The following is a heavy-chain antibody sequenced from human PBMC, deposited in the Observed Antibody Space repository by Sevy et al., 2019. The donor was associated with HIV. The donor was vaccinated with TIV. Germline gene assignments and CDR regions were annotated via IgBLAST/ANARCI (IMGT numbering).Heavy chain of an antibody. CDR3: ALERLSSAVAEYFHN. CDR1: GFTFNFFS. J-gene: IGHJ1*01. D-gene: IGHD1-1*01. CDR2: ISFDGSNV. V-gene: IGHV3-30-3*01. Sequence: GESLKISCAASGFTFNFFSMHWVRQAPGKGLEWVATISFDGSNVHYADSVKGRFTISRDNSKNSLFLQMNSLRADDSAVYYCALERLSSAVAEYFHNWGQGTLVTVSS.